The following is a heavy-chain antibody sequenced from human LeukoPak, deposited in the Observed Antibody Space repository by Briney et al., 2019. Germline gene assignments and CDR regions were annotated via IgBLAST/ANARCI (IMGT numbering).Heavy chain of an antibody. CDR2: ISAYNGNT. D-gene: IGHD3-3*01. CDR3: ARAERITIFGVVISTFDY. J-gene: IGHJ4*02. V-gene: IGHV1-18*01. Sequence: ASVKVSCKASGYTFTSYGISWVRQAPGQGLEWMGWISAYNGNTNYAQKLQGRVTMTTDTSTSTAYMELRSLRSDDTAVYYCARAERITIFGVVISTFDYWGQGTLVTVSS. CDR1: GYTFTSYG.